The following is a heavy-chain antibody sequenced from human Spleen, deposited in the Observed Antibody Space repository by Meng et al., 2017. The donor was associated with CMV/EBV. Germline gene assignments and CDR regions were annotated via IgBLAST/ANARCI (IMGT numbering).Heavy chain of an antibody. CDR1: GFTFSSYS. D-gene: IGHD6-13*01. V-gene: IGHV3-21*01. CDR2: ISSSSSYI. CDR3: ARRGIAAADPFDY. Sequence: GESLKISCAASGFTFSSYSMNWVRQAPGKGLEWVSSISSSSSYIYYADSVKGRFTISRDNAKNSLSLQMNSLRAEDTAVYYCARRGIAAADPFDYWGQGTLVTVSS. J-gene: IGHJ4*02.